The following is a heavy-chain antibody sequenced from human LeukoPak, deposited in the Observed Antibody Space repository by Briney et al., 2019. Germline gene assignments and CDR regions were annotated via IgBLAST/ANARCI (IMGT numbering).Heavy chain of an antibody. CDR3: ASAWDPLDY. J-gene: IGHJ4*02. CDR2: IYYSGST. CDR1: GGSISNYY. D-gene: IGHD1-26*01. V-gene: IGHV4-59*01. Sequence: SETLSLTCTVSGGSISNYYWSWIRQPPGKGLEWIGYIYYSGSTNYNPSLKSRVTISIDTSKNQFSLKLSSVTAADTAVYYCASAWDPLDYWGQGTLVTVFS.